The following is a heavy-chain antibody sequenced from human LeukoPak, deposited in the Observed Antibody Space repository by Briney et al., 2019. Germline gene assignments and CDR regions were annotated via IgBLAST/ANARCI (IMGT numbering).Heavy chain of an antibody. V-gene: IGHV3-9*02. CDR1: GFTSDDYA. Sequence: PGGSLRLSCAASGFTSDDYAMHWVRQAPGKGLEWVSGISWNSGSIGYADSVKGRFTISRDNAKNSLYLQMNSLRAEDTALYYCAKDWRSGGYSYGPPFDYWGQGTLVTVSS. CDR3: AKDWRSGGYSYGPPFDY. CDR2: ISWNSGSI. J-gene: IGHJ4*02. D-gene: IGHD5-18*01.